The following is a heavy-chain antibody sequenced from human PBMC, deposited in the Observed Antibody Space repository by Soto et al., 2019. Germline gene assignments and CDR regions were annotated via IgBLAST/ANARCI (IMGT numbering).Heavy chain of an antibody. V-gene: IGHV5-51*01. Sequence: PGESKKISCKGSGYSITSYWIGWVRKKTGKGLEWMGIIYPGDSDTRYSPSFQGQVTISADKSISTAYLQWSSLKASDTAMYYYAGGGVRGVITRTRDYYGMDVWGQGTTVTVSS. CDR1: GYSITSYW. J-gene: IGHJ6*02. D-gene: IGHD3-10*01. CDR3: AGGGVRGVITRTRDYYGMDV. CDR2: IYPGDSDT.